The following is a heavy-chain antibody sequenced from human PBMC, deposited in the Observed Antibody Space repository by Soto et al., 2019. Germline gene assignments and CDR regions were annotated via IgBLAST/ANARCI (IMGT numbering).Heavy chain of an antibody. J-gene: IGHJ6*02. CDR1: GYTFTRSG. CDR2: ISAYNGNT. Sequence: ASVKVSCKASGYTFTRSGISWVRQAPGQGLEWMGWISAYNGNTNYAQKLQGRVTMTTDTSTSTAYVELRSLRSDDTAVYYCARLTCGSSWHAGWGGQDYYYGMDVWGQGTTVTVSS. D-gene: IGHD6-13*01. V-gene: IGHV1-18*01. CDR3: ARLTCGSSWHAGWGGQDYYYGMDV.